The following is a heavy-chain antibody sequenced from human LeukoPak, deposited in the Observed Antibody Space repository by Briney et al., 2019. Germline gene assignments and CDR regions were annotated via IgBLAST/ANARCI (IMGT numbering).Heavy chain of an antibody. V-gene: IGHV3-7*01. CDR2: INPDGSAK. Sequence: QTGGSLTLSCEASGFTLSTYWMNWVRQVPGKGLEWVANINPDGSAKRYVDSVKGRFTIARDNADNSLSLQMNSLRAEDTAVYYCASWGAGGNSWGQGTLVTVSS. J-gene: IGHJ4*02. D-gene: IGHD3-16*01. CDR3: ASWGAGGNS. CDR1: GFTLSTYW.